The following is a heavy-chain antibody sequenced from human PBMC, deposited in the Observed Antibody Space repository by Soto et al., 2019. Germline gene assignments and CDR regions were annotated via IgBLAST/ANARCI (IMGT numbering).Heavy chain of an antibody. V-gene: IGHV3-30-3*01. Sequence: QVQLVESRGGVVQPGRSLRLSCAASGFTFSSYAMHWVRQAPGKGLEWVAVISYDGSNKYYADSVKGRFTISRDNSKNTLYLQMNSLRAEDTAVYYCARGAPLLAQLVDSYYYGMDVWGQGTTVTVSS. J-gene: IGHJ6*02. CDR3: ARGAPLLAQLVDSYYYGMDV. CDR2: ISYDGSNK. D-gene: IGHD6-6*01. CDR1: GFTFSSYA.